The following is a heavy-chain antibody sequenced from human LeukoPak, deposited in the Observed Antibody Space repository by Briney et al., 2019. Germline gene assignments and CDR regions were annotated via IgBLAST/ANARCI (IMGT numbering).Heavy chain of an antibody. V-gene: IGHV4-59*01. CDR1: GGSISSYY. J-gene: IGHJ6*03. CDR2: IYYSGST. CDR3: ARESNYYDSSGYYYAGGSYYYYYMDV. D-gene: IGHD3-22*01. Sequence: SETLSFTCTVSGGSISSYYWSWIRQPPGKGLEWIGYIYYSGSTNYNPSLKSRVTISVDTSKNQFSLKLSSVTAADTAVYYCARESNYYDSSGYYYAGGSYYYYYMDVWGKGTTVTVSS.